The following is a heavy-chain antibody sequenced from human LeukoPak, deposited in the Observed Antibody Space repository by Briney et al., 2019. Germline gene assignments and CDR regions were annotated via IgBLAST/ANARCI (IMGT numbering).Heavy chain of an antibody. CDR1: GGPISNYY. J-gene: IGHJ5*02. D-gene: IGHD6-13*01. CDR2: IYYSGTT. V-gene: IGHV4-59*01. CDR3: ARMSSSWYWFDR. Sequence: SETLSLTCTVSGGPISNYYWGWLRQSPGKGREWIGYIYYSGTTNYNPSPKSRVTISVDPSKNQFSLKLSSVTAADTAVYYCARMSSSWYWFDRWGQGTLVTVSS.